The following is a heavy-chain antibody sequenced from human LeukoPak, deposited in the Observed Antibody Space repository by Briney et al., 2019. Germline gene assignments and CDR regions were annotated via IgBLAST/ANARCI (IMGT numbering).Heavy chain of an antibody. CDR1: GYTFTGYY. J-gene: IGHJ4*02. V-gene: IGHV1-2*02. Sequence: GASVKVSCKASGYTFTGYYMHWVRQAPGQGLEWMGWINPNSGGTNYAQKFQGRVTMTRDTSISTAYMELSRLRSDDTAVYYCARVMYYDYVWGSLYFDYWGQGTLVTVSS. D-gene: IGHD3-16*01. CDR3: ARVMYYDYVWGSLYFDY. CDR2: INPNSGGT.